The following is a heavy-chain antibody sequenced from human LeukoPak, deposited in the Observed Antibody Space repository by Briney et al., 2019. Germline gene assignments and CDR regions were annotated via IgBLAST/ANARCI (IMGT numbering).Heavy chain of an antibody. J-gene: IGHJ4*02. CDR2: IYYSGIT. CDR1: GGSISSGGYY. CDR3: ARDYYDSSGLFFTDY. V-gene: IGHV4-31*03. Sequence: SETLSLTCTVSGGSISSGGYYWSWIRQHPGKGLEWIGYIYYSGITYYNPSLKSRVTISVDTSKNQFSLKLSSVTAADTAVYYRARDYYDSSGLFFTDYWGQGTLVTVSS. D-gene: IGHD3-22*01.